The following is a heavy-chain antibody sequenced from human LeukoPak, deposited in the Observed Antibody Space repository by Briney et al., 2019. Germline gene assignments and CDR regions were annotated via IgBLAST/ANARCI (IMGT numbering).Heavy chain of an antibody. CDR2: INPNSGGT. J-gene: IGHJ4*02. CDR1: GYTFTSYY. Sequence: ASVKVSCKASGYTFTSYYMHWVRRAPGQGLEWMGWINPNSGGTNYAQKFQGRVTMTRDTSISTAYMELSRLRSDDTAVYYCARAPTYYYDSSGYYTDYWGQGTLVTVPS. CDR3: ARAPTYYYDSSGYYTDY. D-gene: IGHD3-22*01. V-gene: IGHV1-2*02.